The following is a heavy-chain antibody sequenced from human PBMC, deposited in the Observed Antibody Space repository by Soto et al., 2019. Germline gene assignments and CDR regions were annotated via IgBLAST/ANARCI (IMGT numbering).Heavy chain of an antibody. Sequence: PGGSLRLSCAASGFTFSSYGMHWVRQAPGKGLEWVAVISYDGSNKYYADSVKGRFTISRDNSKNTLYLQMNSLRAEDTAVYYCAKEYYDFWSGYYKYFDSWGPAPLVTVS. J-gene: IGHJ4*02. CDR3: AKEYYDFWSGYYKYFDS. D-gene: IGHD3-3*01. CDR2: ISYDGSNK. CDR1: GFTFSSYG. V-gene: IGHV3-30*18.